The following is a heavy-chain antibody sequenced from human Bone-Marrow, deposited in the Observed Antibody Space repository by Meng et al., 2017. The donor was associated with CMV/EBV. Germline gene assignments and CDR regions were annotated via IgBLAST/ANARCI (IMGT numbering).Heavy chain of an antibody. J-gene: IGHJ4*02. D-gene: IGHD3-10*01. Sequence: SCKASGGTFSSYAMHWVRQAPGKGLEWVAVISYDGSNKYYADSVKGRFTISRDNSKNTLYLQMNSLRAEDTAVYYCARDNSIITPYYFDYWGQGTLVTVSS. CDR2: ISYDGSNK. CDR3: ARDNSIITPYYFDY. V-gene: IGHV3-30-3*01. CDR1: GGTFSSYA.